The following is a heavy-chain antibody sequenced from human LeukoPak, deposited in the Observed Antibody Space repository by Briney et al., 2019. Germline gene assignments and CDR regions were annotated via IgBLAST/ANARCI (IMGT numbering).Heavy chain of an antibody. D-gene: IGHD6-19*01. V-gene: IGHV3-66*01. CDR2: IYSGGST. CDR1: GFTFSSYE. CDR3: ARSPTGSGWYYFDY. J-gene: IGHJ4*02. Sequence: GGSLRLSCAASGFTFSSYEMNWVRQAPGKGLEWVSVIYSGGSTYHADSVKGRFTISRDDSRNTLFLQMNSLRAEDTAVYYCARSPTGSGWYYFDYWGQGTLVTVSS.